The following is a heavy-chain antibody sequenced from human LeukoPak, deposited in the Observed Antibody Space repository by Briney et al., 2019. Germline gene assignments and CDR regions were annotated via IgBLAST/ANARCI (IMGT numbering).Heavy chain of an antibody. CDR1: GYTLTELS. J-gene: IGHJ4*02. D-gene: IGHD3-3*01. V-gene: IGHV1-24*01. CDR2: FDPEDGET. CDR3: VTVGYYDFWSGHDY. Sequence: EASVKVSCKVSGYTLTELSMHWVRQAPGKGLEWMGGFDPEDGETIYAQKFQGRVTMTEDTSTDTAYMELSSLRSEDTAVYYCVTVGYYDFWSGHDYWGQGTLVTVSS.